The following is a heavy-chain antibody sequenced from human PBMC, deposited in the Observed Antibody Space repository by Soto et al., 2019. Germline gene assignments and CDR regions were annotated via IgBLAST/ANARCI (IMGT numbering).Heavy chain of an antibody. CDR2: INHSGST. J-gene: IGHJ5*02. CDR3: ARGLPSNYDYIWGNYRYGRPRGDWFVP. CDR1: GGSFSGDY. Sequence: SETLSLTCAVYGGSFSGDYWSWIRQPPGQGLEWIGEINHSGSTNYNPSLKSRVTISVDTSKNQFSLKLSSVTAADTAVYYCARGLPSNYDYIWGNYRYGRPRGDWFVPWGQGTLVTVSS. V-gene: IGHV4-34*01. D-gene: IGHD3-16*02.